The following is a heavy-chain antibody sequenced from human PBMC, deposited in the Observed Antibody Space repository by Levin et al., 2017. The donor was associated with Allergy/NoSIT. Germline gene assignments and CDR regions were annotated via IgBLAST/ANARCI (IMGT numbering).Heavy chain of an antibody. CDR3: ARSPGWVRLHFDY. V-gene: IGHV4-59*01. CDR2: IHYKGSI. J-gene: IGHJ4*01. D-gene: IGHD3-10*01. Sequence: RSSETLSLTCTVSGGSISGYYWSWIRQPPGKGLEWIANIHYKGSIIYNPSLQDRVAISLDTSKNQFSLRLTSVTAADTAVYYCARSPGWVRLHFDYWGHGILVTVSS. CDR1: GGSISGYY.